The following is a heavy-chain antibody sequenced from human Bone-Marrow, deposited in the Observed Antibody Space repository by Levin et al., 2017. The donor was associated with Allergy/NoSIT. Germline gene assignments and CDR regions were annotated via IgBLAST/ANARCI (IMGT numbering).Heavy chain of an antibody. V-gene: IGHV4-31*03. CDR1: GGSISSGGYY. D-gene: IGHD6-6*01. CDR2: IYYSGST. CDR3: AREGYSSSSGAFDI. J-gene: IGHJ3*02. Sequence: SETLSLTCTVSGGSISSGGYYWSWIRQHPGTGLEWIGYIYYSGSTYYNPSLKSRVTISVDTSKNQFSLKLSSVTAADTAVYYCAREGYSSSSGAFDIWGQGTMVTVSS.